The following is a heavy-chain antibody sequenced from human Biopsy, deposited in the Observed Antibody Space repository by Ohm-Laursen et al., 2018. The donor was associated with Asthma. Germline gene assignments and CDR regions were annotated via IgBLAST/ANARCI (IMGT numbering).Heavy chain of an antibody. J-gene: IGHJ4*02. Sequence: TLFLTCTVSGGSISSGAYYWSWVRQPPGKGLEWIGYIYYIGSTYYNPSLKSRVAISLDTSKNQFSLKLSSVTAADTAVYFCARRGGVRRYFDYWGQGTLVTVSS. D-gene: IGHD3-16*01. CDR1: GGSISSGAYY. V-gene: IGHV4-30-4*01. CDR3: ARRGGVRRYFDY. CDR2: IYYIGST.